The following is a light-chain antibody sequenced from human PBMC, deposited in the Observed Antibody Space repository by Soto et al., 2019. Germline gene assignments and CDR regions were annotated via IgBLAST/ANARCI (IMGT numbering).Light chain of an antibody. CDR3: SSYTGTSSTLYV. CDR1: SSDVGRYNY. J-gene: IGLJ1*01. CDR2: EVS. Sequence: QSALTQPASMSGSPGQSITISCTGSSSDVGRYNYVSWYQQHPGKAPKLVISEVSNRPSGVSDRFSGSKSGNTASLTISGRQSEDEAAYYCSSYTGTSSTLYVFGTGTKLTVL. V-gene: IGLV2-14*01.